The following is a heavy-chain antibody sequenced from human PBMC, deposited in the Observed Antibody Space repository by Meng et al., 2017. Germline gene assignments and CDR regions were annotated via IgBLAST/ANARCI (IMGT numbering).Heavy chain of an antibody. Sequence: HLVRSGAQCNCPGTPFQLSCTAFCYTFTGSAISCVRRATGQGLESLGLISAYNVNPNIPQKLQGRVTMTPDTSTRTAYMELRSLSSDDTAVYYCARGGSRYYGDYNWYFDLWGRGTLVTVSS. D-gene: IGHD4-17*01. J-gene: IGHJ2*01. CDR3: ARGGSRYYGDYNWYFDL. CDR2: ISAYNVNP. V-gene: IGHV1-18*01. CDR1: CYTFTGSA.